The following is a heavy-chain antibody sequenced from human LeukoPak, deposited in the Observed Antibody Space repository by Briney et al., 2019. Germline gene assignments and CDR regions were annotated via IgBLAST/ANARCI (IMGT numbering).Heavy chain of an antibody. J-gene: IGHJ4*02. V-gene: IGHV4-61*02. Sequence: SQTLSLTCTVSGGSISSGSYYWSWIRQPAGKGLEWIGRIYTSGSTNYNPSLKSRVTISVDTSKNQFSLKLSSVTAADTVVYYCARDLRGDYFDYWGQGTLVTVSS. CDR3: ARDLRGDYFDY. CDR1: GGSISSGSYY. CDR2: IYTSGST.